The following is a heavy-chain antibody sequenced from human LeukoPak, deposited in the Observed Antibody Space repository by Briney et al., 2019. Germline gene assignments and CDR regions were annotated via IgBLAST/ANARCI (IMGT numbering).Heavy chain of an antibody. V-gene: IGHV3-23*01. Sequence: GGSLRLSCAASGFTISSYGMSWVRQAPGKGLEWVSAISGSGGSTYYADSVKGRLTISRDNSKNTLYLQMNSLRAEDTAVYYCAKSTGSYRYPFDYWGQGTLVTVSS. CDR3: AKSTGSYRYPFDY. D-gene: IGHD3-16*02. J-gene: IGHJ4*02. CDR1: GFTISSYG. CDR2: ISGSGGST.